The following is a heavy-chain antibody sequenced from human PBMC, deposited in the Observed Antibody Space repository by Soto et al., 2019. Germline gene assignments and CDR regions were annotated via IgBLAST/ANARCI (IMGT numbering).Heavy chain of an antibody. J-gene: IGHJ4*02. CDR1: GGTFSGYA. D-gene: IGHD6-6*01. Sequence: SVKVSCNASGGTFSGYAISWVRQAPGQGLEWMGGIIPIFGTANYAQKFQGRVTITADESTSTAYMELSSLRSEDTAVYYCARDSPPPGYSSSSGFDYWDQGTLVTVSS. CDR3: ARDSPPPGYSSSSGFDY. V-gene: IGHV1-69*13. CDR2: IIPIFGTA.